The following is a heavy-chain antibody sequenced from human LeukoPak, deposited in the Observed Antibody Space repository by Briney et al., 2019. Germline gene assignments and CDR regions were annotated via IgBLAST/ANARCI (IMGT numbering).Heavy chain of an antibody. Sequence: PGGSLRLSCAASGFTFSNYAMSWVRQAPGKGLEWVSAISGSGGSTYYADSVKGRFTISRDNSKNTLYLQMNSLRAEDTAVYYCAKDSTSYQYHWFDPWGQGTLVTVSS. V-gene: IGHV3-23*01. J-gene: IGHJ5*02. CDR2: ISGSGGST. D-gene: IGHD2-2*01. CDR1: GFTFSNYA. CDR3: AKDSTSYQYHWFDP.